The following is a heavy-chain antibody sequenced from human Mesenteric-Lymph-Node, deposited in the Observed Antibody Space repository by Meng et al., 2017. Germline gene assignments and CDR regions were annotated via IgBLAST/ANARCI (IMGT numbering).Heavy chain of an antibody. V-gene: IGHV1-18*04. CDR2: ISAYNGQT. J-gene: IGHJ6*02. Sequence: ASVKVSCKASGYSFTNFYMHWVRRAPGQGLEWMGWISAYNGQTKYAQKFQGRVTMTTDTSTSTAYMEARSLRSDDTAVYYCVPEQRNGMDVWGQGPTVTVSS. D-gene: IGHD1-14*01. CDR3: VPEQRNGMDV. CDR1: GYSFTNFY.